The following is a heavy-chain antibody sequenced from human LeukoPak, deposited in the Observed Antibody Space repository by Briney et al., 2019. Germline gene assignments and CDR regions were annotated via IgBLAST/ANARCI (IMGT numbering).Heavy chain of an antibody. D-gene: IGHD3-9*01. J-gene: IGHJ4*02. CDR1: GGSISSRSHY. CDR2: IYYSGKT. Sequence: PSETLSLTCTVSGGSISSRSHYWGWVRQPPGKGLEWIGSIYYSGKTHYNPSLKSRVTISVDTSKNHFSLKLYSVTAADTAMYYCARHTGDILTGYYILDYWGQGILVTVPS. CDR3: ARHTGDILTGYYILDY. V-gene: IGHV4-39*01.